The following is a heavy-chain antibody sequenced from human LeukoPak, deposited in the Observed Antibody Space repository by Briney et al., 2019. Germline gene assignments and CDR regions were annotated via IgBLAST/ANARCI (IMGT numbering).Heavy chain of an antibody. V-gene: IGHV1-24*01. J-gene: IGHJ4*02. CDR1: GDTLTELS. D-gene: IGHD3-9*01. CDR3: ATGGPWDLLKY. Sequence: ASVKVSCKVSGDTLTELSTHWVRQAPGKGLEWMGGFDPEHGEMIYTQKLQGRVTMTEDRSTDTAYMELSSLRSEDTAVYYCATGGPWDLLKYWGQGTLVTVSS. CDR2: FDPEHGEM.